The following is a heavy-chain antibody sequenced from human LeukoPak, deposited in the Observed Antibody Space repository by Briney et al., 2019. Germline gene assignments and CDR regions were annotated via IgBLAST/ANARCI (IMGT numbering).Heavy chain of an antibody. CDR2: IHTSGST. CDR1: GGSISSYY. J-gene: IGHJ4*02. CDR3: ARDRYYYDSSGGRGLDY. V-gene: IGHV4-4*07. Sequence: PSQTLSLTCTVSGGSISSYYWSWIRQPAGKGLEWFGRIHTSGSTNYNPSLKSRVTMSVDTSKNQLSLKLSSVTAADTAVYYCARDRYYYDSSGGRGLDYWGQGTLVTVSS. D-gene: IGHD3-22*01.